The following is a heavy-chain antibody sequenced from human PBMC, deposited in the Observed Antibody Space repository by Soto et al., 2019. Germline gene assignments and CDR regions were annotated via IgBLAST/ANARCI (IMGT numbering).Heavy chain of an antibody. CDR3: ARDRDFGLDYYYGMDV. CDR1: GFTFSSYA. J-gene: IGHJ6*02. D-gene: IGHD3-3*01. CDR2: IPYDGSNK. Sequence: PGGSLRLSCAASGFTFSSYAMHWVRQAPGKGLEWVAVIPYDGSNKYYADSVKGRFTISRDNSKNTLYLQMNSLRAEDTAVYYCARDRDFGLDYYYGMDVWGQGTTVTVSS. V-gene: IGHV3-30-3*01.